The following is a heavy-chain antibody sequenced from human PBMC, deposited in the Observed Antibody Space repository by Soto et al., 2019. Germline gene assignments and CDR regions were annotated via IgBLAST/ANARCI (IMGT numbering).Heavy chain of an antibody. D-gene: IGHD3-16*01. J-gene: IGHJ4*02. CDR2: INEYGSVI. V-gene: IGHV3-74*01. CDR1: GFTFIRYW. CDR3: TRDIGGRGAY. Sequence: GGSLRLSCAASGFTFIRYWMHWVRQVPGKGLVWVSRINEYGSVINYADSVKGRFTIFRDNSKNTLYLEMNSLRAEDAAVYYCTRDIGGRGAYWGQGTLVTVSS.